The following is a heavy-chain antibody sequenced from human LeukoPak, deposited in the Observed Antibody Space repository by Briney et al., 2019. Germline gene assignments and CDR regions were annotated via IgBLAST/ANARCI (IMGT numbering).Heavy chain of an antibody. V-gene: IGHV3-53*04. Sequence: GGSLRLFCAASGFTVSSNYMSWVRQAPGKGLEWVSVIYSGGSTYYADYVKGRFTISRHNSKNTLYLQMNSLRAEDTAVYYCAISGVGIAAAGNLDVWGQGTTVTVSS. D-gene: IGHD6-13*01. CDR2: IYSGGST. CDR3: AISGVGIAAAGNLDV. J-gene: IGHJ6*02. CDR1: GFTVSSNY.